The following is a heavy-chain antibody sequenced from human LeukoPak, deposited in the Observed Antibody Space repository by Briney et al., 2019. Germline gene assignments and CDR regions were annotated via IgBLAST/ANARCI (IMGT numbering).Heavy chain of an antibody. CDR2: INSDGSST. V-gene: IGHV3-74*01. CDR1: GFTLSSYW. J-gene: IGHJ4*02. D-gene: IGHD3-22*01. CDR3: ARGTPLEMDYYDSGGYYNYFDY. Sequence: GGSLRLSCAASGFTLSSYWIHWVRRAPGKGLVWVSRINSDGSSTSYADSVKGRFTISRDNAKNTLYLQMNSLRAEDTAVYYCARGTPLEMDYYDSGGYYNYFDYWGQGTLVTVSS.